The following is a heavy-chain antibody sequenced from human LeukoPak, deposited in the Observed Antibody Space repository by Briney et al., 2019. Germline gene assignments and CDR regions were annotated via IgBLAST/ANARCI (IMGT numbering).Heavy chain of an antibody. D-gene: IGHD3-10*01. Sequence: PSETLSLTCTVSSGSISSTSYYWGWIRQPPGMGLEWIGSMYYSGSTYYNPSLKSRVTISVDTSKSQFPLKLSSVTAADTAVYYCAREMRSPRGGFDYWDQGTLVTVSS. J-gene: IGHJ4*02. V-gene: IGHV4-39*06. CDR2: MYYSGST. CDR1: SGSISSTSYY. CDR3: AREMRSPRGGFDY.